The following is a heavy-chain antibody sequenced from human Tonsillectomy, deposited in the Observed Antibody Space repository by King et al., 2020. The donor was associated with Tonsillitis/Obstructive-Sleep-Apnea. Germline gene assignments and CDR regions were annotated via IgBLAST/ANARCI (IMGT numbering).Heavy chain of an antibody. CDR3: ASNNCSGGSCYLYYFDY. CDR1: GGTFSSYG. Sequence: VQLVESGAEVKKTGSSVKVSCKASGGTFSSYGISWVRQAPGQGLEWMGGIIPIFGTANYAQKFQGRVTITADESTSTAYMELSSLRSEDTAVYYCASNNCSGGSCYLYYFDYWGQGTLVTVSS. V-gene: IGHV1-69*01. CDR2: IIPIFGTA. J-gene: IGHJ4*02. D-gene: IGHD2-15*01.